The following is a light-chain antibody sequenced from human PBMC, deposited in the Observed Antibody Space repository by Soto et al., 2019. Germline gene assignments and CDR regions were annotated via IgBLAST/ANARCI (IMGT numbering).Light chain of an antibody. Sequence: EIVMTQSPATLSVSPGERATLSCRASQSVSSNLAWYQQNPGQAPRLLLYGASTRATGIPARFSGSGSGTEFTLTISSLQSEDFAVYDCQQYNNWWTFGQGTKVEIK. CDR1: QSVSSN. CDR2: GAS. J-gene: IGKJ1*01. CDR3: QQYNNWWT. V-gene: IGKV3-15*01.